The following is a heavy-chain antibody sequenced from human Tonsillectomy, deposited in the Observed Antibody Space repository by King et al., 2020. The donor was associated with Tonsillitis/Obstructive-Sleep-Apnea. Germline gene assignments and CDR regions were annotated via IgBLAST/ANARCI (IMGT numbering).Heavy chain of an antibody. CDR1: GGSISSGGYY. Sequence: VQLQESGPGLVKPSQNLSLTCTVSGGSISSGGYYWSWIRQHPGKGLEWIGYIYYSGSTYYNLSLKSLVTISVDTSKNQFSLKLSSVTAADTAVYYCARVIVVNYYYYMDVWGKGTTVTVSS. D-gene: IGHD2-15*01. V-gene: IGHV4-31*01. CDR3: ARVIVVNYYYYMDV. CDR2: IYYSGST. J-gene: IGHJ6*03.